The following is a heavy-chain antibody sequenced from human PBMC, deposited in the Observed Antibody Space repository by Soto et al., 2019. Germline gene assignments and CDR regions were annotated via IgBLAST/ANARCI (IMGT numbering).Heavy chain of an antibody. Sequence: SETLSLTCTVSGGSISSGENFWNWIRQSPGKGLEWIGYIHHSGSTYYNPSLKSRLTISVDTSKNQFSLKLSSVTAADTAVYYCARDLSRNCSSTSCYCPFIAARLHLPWRFDYWGQGTLVTVSS. CDR2: IHHSGST. D-gene: IGHD2-2*01. CDR3: ARDLSRNCSSTSCYCPFIAARLHLPWRFDY. CDR1: GGSISSGENF. J-gene: IGHJ4*02. V-gene: IGHV4-30-4*01.